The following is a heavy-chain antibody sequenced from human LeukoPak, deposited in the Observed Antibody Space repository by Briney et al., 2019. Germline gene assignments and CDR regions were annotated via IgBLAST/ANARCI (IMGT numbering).Heavy chain of an antibody. CDR2: INHSGST. Sequence: PSETLSLTCAVYGGSFSGYYWSWIRQPPGKGLEWIGEINHSGSTNYNPSLKSRVTISVDTSKNQFSLKLSSVTAADTAVYYCARGSNYYDSSGYYLGYWGQGTLVTVSS. J-gene: IGHJ4*02. CDR3: ARGSNYYDSSGYYLGY. CDR1: GGSFSGYY. V-gene: IGHV4-34*01. D-gene: IGHD3-22*01.